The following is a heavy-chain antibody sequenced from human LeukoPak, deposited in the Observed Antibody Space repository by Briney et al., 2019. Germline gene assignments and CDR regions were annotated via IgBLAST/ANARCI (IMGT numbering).Heavy chain of an antibody. J-gene: IGHJ4*02. CDR3: ARCDSSGYNTVY. D-gene: IGHD3-22*01. Sequence: PGGSLRLSCAASGFTFSSYSMNWVRQAPGKGLEWVSSISSSSSYIYYADSVKGRFTISRDNAKNSLYLQMNSLRAEDTAVYYCARCDSSGYNTVYWGQGTLVTVSS. CDR2: ISSSSSYI. CDR1: GFTFSSYS. V-gene: IGHV3-21*01.